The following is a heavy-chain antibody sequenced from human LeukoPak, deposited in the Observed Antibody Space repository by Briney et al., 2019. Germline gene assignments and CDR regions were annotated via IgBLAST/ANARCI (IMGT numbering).Heavy chain of an antibody. D-gene: IGHD3/OR15-3a*01. CDR1: GYTFTSYG. CDR2: ISAYNGNT. CDR3: ARDPPTWTDLGYFDY. J-gene: IGHJ4*02. Sequence: ASVKVSCKASGYTFTSYGISWVRQAPGQGLEWMGWISAYNGNTNYAQKLQGRVTMTTDTSTSTAYMELRSLRSDDTAVYYCARDPPTWTDLGYFDYWGQGTLVTVSS. V-gene: IGHV1-18*01.